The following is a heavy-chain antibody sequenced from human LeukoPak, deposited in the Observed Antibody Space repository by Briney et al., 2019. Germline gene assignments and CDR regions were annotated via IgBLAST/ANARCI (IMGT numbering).Heavy chain of an antibody. V-gene: IGHV3-48*01. CDR2: ITSRSGTR. CDR1: GFTFTIFG. J-gene: IGHJ4*02. Sequence: GGSLRLSCAASGFTFTIFGLNWVRQAPGKGPEWVAYITSRSGTRFYADSVKGRFTISRDNSKNTLYLQMNSLRAEDTAVYYCAKDGHTQVAVVVPAALDIPFDYWGQGTLVTVSS. CDR3: AKDGHTQVAVVVPAALDIPFDY. D-gene: IGHD2-2*01.